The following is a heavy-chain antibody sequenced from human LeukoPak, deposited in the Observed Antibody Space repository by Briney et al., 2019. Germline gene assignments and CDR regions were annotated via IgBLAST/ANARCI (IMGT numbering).Heavy chain of an antibody. CDR3: ARESGSMRWFDP. V-gene: IGHV4-4*07. CDR1: GGSISGYY. CDR2: MSTSGNS. D-gene: IGHD6-25*01. Sequence: PSGTLSLTCTVSGGSISGYYWSWIRQPAGKGLEWIGRMSTSGNSNYIPSLVSRVTMSVDTSKNQFSLNLSSVTAADTAVYYCARESGSMRWFDPWGQGTLVTVSS. J-gene: IGHJ5*02.